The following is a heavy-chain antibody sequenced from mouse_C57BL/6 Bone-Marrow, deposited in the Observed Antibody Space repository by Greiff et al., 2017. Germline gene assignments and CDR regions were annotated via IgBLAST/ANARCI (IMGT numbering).Heavy chain of an antibody. V-gene: IGHV1-54*01. Sequence: VMLVESGAELVRPGTSVKVSCKASGYAFTNYLIEWVKQRPGQGLEWIGVINPGSGGTNYNEKFKGKATLTADKSSSTAYMQLSILTSEDSAVYFCARRYYGSSPYAMDDWGQGTSVTVSS. CDR3: ARRYYGSSPYAMDD. J-gene: IGHJ4*01. CDR2: INPGSGGT. CDR1: GYAFTNYL. D-gene: IGHD1-1*01.